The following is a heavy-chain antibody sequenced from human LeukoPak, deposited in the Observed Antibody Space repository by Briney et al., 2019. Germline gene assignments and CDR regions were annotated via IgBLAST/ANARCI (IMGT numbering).Heavy chain of an antibody. CDR2: THASGSF. CDR1: GDSISSDTYY. V-gene: IGHV4-61*02. D-gene: IGHD2-21*02. Sequence: SETPSLTCTVSGDSISSDTYYWSWIRQPAGKGLQRIGRTHASGSFMYNPSLKSQLTISIDTSKKQFSLKLSSVTDADTAVYYCARRARDWYSPIEYWGPGTLVTVSS. J-gene: IGHJ4*02. CDR3: ARRARDWYSPIEY.